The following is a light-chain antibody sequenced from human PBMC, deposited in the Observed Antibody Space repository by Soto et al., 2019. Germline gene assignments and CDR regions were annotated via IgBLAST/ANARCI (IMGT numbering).Light chain of an antibody. V-gene: IGLV6-57*02. J-gene: IGLJ3*02. CDR3: QSHDTTNVV. CDR1: SGSIASNY. CDR2: EDN. Sequence: NFMLTQPHSVSASPGKTVTISCTGSSGSIASNYVQWYQQRPGSAPTTVIYEDNKRPSGVPDRFSGSVDTSSNSASLIISGLKTEDEADYYCQSHDTTNVVFGRGTKLTDL.